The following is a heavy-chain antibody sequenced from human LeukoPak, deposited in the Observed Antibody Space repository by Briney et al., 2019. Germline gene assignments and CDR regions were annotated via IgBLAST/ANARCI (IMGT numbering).Heavy chain of an antibody. Sequence: PSETLSLTCAVSGYSISSGYYWGWIRQPPGKGLEWIGSIYHSGSTYYNPSLKSRVTISVDTSKNQSSLKLSSVTAADTAVYYCARHLGYCSSTSCYPVYWFDPWGQGTLVTVSS. V-gene: IGHV4-38-2*01. CDR3: ARHLGYCSSTSCYPVYWFDP. D-gene: IGHD2-2*01. J-gene: IGHJ5*02. CDR2: IYHSGST. CDR1: GYSISSGYY.